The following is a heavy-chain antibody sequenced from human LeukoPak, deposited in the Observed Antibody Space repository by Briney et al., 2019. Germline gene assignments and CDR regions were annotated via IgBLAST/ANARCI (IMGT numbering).Heavy chain of an antibody. D-gene: IGHD3-3*01. J-gene: IGHJ4*02. CDR3: ARDMRTGDFWSGYSDY. Sequence: GGSLRLSCAASGFTFSSYSMNWVRQAPGKGLEWVSSISTSSSYIYYADSVKGRFTISRDNAKNSLYLQMNSLRAEDTAVYYCARDMRTGDFWSGYSDYWGQGTLVTVSS. CDR1: GFTFSSYS. CDR2: ISTSSSYI. V-gene: IGHV3-21*01.